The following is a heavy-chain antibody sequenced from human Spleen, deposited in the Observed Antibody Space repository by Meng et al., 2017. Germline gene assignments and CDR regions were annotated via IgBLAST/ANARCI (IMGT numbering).Heavy chain of an antibody. CDR2: ISWNSGSI. D-gene: IGHD3-10*01. CDR3: ARVQFGSGSYSDY. Sequence: GGSLRLSCAASGFSFDDYAMHWVRQAPGKGLEWVSGISWNSGSIGYADSMKGRFTISRDNAKNSLYLQMNSLRTEDTALYYCARVQFGSGSYSDYWGQGTLVTVSS. CDR1: GFSFDDYA. J-gene: IGHJ4*02. V-gene: IGHV3-9*01.